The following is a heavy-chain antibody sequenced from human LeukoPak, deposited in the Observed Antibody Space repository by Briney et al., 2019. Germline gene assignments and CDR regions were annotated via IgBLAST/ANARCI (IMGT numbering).Heavy chain of an antibody. CDR2: ISGSGGST. CDR1: GFTFSSYA. V-gene: IGHV3-23*01. D-gene: IGHD5-12*01. J-gene: IGHJ4*02. CDR3: AKDRSAGYSGYDSEFDF. Sequence: GGSLRLSCAGSGFTFSSYAMSWVHQAPGKGLEWVSVISGSGGSTYYADFVKGRFTISRDNSKNTLYLQMNSLRAEDTAFYYCAKDRSAGYSGYDSEFDFWGQGTLVTVSS.